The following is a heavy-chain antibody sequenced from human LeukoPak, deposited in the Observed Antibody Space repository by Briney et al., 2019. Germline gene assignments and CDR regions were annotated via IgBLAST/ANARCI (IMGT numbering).Heavy chain of an antibody. CDR1: GFTFTIYA. CDR2: ISGSGGST. J-gene: IGHJ4*02. CDR3: AKDRVAVTGHTGGSDY. V-gene: IGHV3-23*01. Sequence: PGGSLRLSCAASGFTFTIYAMSWVRQAPGKGLEWVSGISGSGGSTYAESVKGRFTISRDNSKNTLYLQMNSLRAEDTAIYYCAKDRVAVTGHTGGSDYWGQGTLVTVSS. D-gene: IGHD6-19*01.